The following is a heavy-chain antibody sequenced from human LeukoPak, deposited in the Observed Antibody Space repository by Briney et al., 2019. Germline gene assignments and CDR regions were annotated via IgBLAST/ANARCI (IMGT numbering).Heavy chain of an antibody. CDR3: ARAYSSSWYWNWFDP. CDR1: GGSFSGYY. D-gene: IGHD6-13*01. Sequence: SETLSLTCTVYGGSFSGYYWSWIRQPPGKGLEWIGEITHTGSTNYNPSLKSRVTISVDTSKNQFSLKLSSVTAADTALYYCARAYSSSWYWNWFDPWGQGTLVTVSS. CDR2: ITHTGST. J-gene: IGHJ5*02. V-gene: IGHV4-34*01.